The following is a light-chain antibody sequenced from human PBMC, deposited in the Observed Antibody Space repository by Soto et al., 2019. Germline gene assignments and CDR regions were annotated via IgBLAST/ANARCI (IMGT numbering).Light chain of an antibody. CDR2: EVI. Sequence: QSVLTQPASVSGSPGQSITISCTGTRIDVGGYDYVSWYQQHPGKAPKLLIYEVINRPSGFSSRFSGSKSGNTASLTISGLQAEDEADYYCSSYVSSKTYVFGTGTKLTVL. J-gene: IGLJ1*01. CDR1: RIDVGGYDY. CDR3: SSYVSSKTYV. V-gene: IGLV2-14*01.